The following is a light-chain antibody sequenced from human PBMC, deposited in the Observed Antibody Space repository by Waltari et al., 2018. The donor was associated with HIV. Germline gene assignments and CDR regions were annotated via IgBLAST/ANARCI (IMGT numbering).Light chain of an antibody. CDR3: GSYTSSSTLV. J-gene: IGLJ3*02. V-gene: IGLV2-14*03. CDR1: SSDVGAYNL. CDR2: DVS. Sequence: QSALTQPASVSGSPGQPITISCTGTSSDVGAYNLVSWYQQHPGKAPKLMIYDVSSRPSGVSDRFSGSKSGNTASLTISGLQAEDEADYYCGSYTSSSTLVFGGGTKLTVL.